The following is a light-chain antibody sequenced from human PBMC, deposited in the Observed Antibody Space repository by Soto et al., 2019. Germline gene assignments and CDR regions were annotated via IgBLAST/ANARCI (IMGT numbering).Light chain of an antibody. J-gene: IGKJ3*01. V-gene: IGKV1-39*01. CDR3: QQSFPTPT. Sequence: DIQMTQSPSSLSASIGDRVTITCRASQSISNNLNWYQKKPGTAPKLLIYAASSLQGGVPSRSSGSGSGTHFTLTINSLQPEDFATYYCQQSFPTPTFGPGTMVDVK. CDR2: AAS. CDR1: QSISNN.